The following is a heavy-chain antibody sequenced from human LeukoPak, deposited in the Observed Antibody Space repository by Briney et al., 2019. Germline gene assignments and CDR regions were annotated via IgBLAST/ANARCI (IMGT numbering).Heavy chain of an antibody. CDR3: ARRGVVGSKVFDY. D-gene: IGHD1-26*01. V-gene: IGHV5-51*01. CDR2: IYPNDSDT. CDR1: GHHFAYYW. Sequence: GESLKISCEGSGHHFAYYWVGWVRQMPGKGLEWMGIIYPNDSDTRYSPSFQGQVTISADKSINTAYLQWSSLKASDTAMYYCARRGVVGSKVFDYWGQGTLVTVSS. J-gene: IGHJ4*02.